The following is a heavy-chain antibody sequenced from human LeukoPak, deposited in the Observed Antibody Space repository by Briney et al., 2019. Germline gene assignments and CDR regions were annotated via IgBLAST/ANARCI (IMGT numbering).Heavy chain of an antibody. J-gene: IGHJ6*03. Sequence: SETLSLTCTVSGGSISSYYWSWIRQPPGKGLEWIGYIYYSGSTNYNPSLKSRVTISVDTSKNQFSLKLSSVTAADTAVYYCARDLGRGGYYYYYMDVWGKGTTVTVSS. CDR2: IYYSGST. CDR1: GGSISSYY. D-gene: IGHD3-16*01. V-gene: IGHV4-59*12. CDR3: ARDLGRGGYYYYYMDV.